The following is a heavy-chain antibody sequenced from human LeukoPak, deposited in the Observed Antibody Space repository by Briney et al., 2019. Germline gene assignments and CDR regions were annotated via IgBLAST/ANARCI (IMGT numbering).Heavy chain of an antibody. D-gene: IGHD2-2*02. CDR3: AREYQLLYGGYYYGMDV. CDR1: GFTFSSYA. J-gene: IGHJ6*02. CDR2: ISYDGSNK. Sequence: GGSLRLTCAASGFTFSSYAMHWVRQAPGKGLEWVAVISYDGSNKYYADSVKGRFTISRDNSKNTLYLQMNSLRAEDTAVYYCAREYQLLYGGYYYGMDVWGQGTTVTVSS. V-gene: IGHV3-30*04.